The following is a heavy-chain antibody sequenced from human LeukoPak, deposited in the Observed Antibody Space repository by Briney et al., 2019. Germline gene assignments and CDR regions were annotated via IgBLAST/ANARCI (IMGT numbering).Heavy chain of an antibody. CDR1: GGSISSYY. D-gene: IGHD3-10*01. CDR3: ARDMRMVRGVYDY. CDR2: IYYSGST. Sequence: SETLSLTCTVSGGSISSYYWSWIRQPPGKGLEWIGYIYYSGSTNYNPSLKSRVTISVDTSKNQFSLKLSSVTAADTAVYYCARDMRMVRGVYDYWGQGILVTVSS. J-gene: IGHJ4*02. V-gene: IGHV4-59*01.